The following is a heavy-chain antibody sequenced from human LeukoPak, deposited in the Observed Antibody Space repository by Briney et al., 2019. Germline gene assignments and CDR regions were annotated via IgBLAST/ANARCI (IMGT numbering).Heavy chain of an antibody. Sequence: ASVKVSCKASGYTFTSYDTNWVRQATGQGLEWMGWMNPNSGNTGYAQKFQGRVTMTRNTSISTAYMELSSLRSEDTAVYYCARGPLIRGYSYGYNWFDPWGQGTLVTVSS. D-gene: IGHD5-18*01. J-gene: IGHJ5*02. V-gene: IGHV1-8*01. CDR1: GYTFTSYD. CDR3: ARGPLIRGYSYGYNWFDP. CDR2: MNPNSGNT.